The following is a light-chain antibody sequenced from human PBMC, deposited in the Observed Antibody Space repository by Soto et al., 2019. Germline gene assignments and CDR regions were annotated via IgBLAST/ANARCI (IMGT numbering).Light chain of an antibody. Sequence: EIVMTQSPATLSVSPGERATLSCRASQSVSRNLAWDQQKPGQAPRLLIYGASTRATGIPARFSGSGSGTEFTLTISSLQSEDFAVYYCQQYNNWLKWTFGQGTKVEIK. V-gene: IGKV3-15*01. CDR3: QQYNNWLKWT. CDR1: QSVSRN. J-gene: IGKJ1*01. CDR2: GAS.